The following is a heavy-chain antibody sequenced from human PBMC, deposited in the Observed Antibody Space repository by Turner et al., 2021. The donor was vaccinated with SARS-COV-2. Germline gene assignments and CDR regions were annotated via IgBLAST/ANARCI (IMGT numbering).Heavy chain of an antibody. CDR2: IKRQADGGTP. Sequence: EVQLVESGGGLVKPGGSLRLSCAASGFTFGNAWMSWVRQAPGKGLEWVGRIKRQADGGTPDYAAPVRGRFTISRDNSKNTLYLQMNSLRAEDTAVYYCARDRGAMTMVTTPDYWGQGTLVTVSS. CDR1: GFTFGNAW. D-gene: IGHD4-17*01. J-gene: IGHJ4*02. V-gene: IGHV3-15*01. CDR3: ARDRGAMTMVTTPDY.